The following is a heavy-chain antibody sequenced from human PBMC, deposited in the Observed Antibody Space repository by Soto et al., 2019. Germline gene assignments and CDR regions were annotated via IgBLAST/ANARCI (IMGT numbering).Heavy chain of an antibody. J-gene: IGHJ5*02. CDR2: INAGNGNT. V-gene: IGHV1-3*01. Sequence: VKVSCKASGYAFTSYALHWVRQAPGQRPEWMGLINAGNGNTKYSQKFQGRVTITRDTSASTSYMELTSLRSEDTAVYYCTRGQLSNWFDPWGQGTLVTVSS. CDR1: GYAFTSYA. D-gene: IGHD1-1*01. CDR3: TRGQLSNWFDP.